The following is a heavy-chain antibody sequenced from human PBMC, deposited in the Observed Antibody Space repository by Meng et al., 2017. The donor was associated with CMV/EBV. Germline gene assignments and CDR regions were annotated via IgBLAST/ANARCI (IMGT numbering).Heavy chain of an antibody. V-gene: IGHV4-61*01. CDR1: SGSVSSNNYY. CDR2: IYKSGST. Sequence: VSSGSVSSNNYYWTGLRQPSGKGLEWIGYIYKSGSTNYNPFLKSRVTISADTSKNQCSLKLSSVTAADTAVYYCARDNLGGSYDYWGQGTLVTVSS. J-gene: IGHJ4*02. D-gene: IGHD1-26*01. CDR3: ARDNLGGSYDY.